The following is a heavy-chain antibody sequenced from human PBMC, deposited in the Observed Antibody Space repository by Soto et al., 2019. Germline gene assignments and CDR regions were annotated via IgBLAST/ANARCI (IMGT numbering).Heavy chain of an antibody. CDR2: INPNSGGT. D-gene: IGHD1-1*01. CDR1: GYTCTVYY. CDR3: ARGLEYYYYGMDV. J-gene: IGHJ6*02. Sequence: SVTVSCKASGYTCTVYYMHCVRQSPGQGLEWMGWINPNSGGTNYAQKFQGWVTMTRDTSISTAYMELSRLRSDDTAVYYCARGLEYYYYGMDVWGQGTTVTVSS. V-gene: IGHV1-2*04.